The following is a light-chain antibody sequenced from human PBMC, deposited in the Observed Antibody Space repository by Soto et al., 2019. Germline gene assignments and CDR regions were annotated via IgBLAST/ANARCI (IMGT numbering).Light chain of an antibody. Sequence: EIVMTPAPGTLALSPGERATLSCRASQSVSSSYLAWYQQNPGQAPRLLIYGASSRATGIPDRFSGSGSGTAFTLTISRLEPEDFAVYYCQQYGSSPTFGQGTKVDIK. J-gene: IGKJ1*01. CDR1: QSVSSSY. V-gene: IGKV3-20*01. CDR3: QQYGSSPT. CDR2: GAS.